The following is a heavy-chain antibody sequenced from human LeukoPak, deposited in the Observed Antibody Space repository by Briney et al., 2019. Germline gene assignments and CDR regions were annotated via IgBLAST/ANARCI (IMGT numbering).Heavy chain of an antibody. CDR3: ARGRPSDY. J-gene: IGHJ4*02. Sequence: GGSLRLSCAAPGFTFSSYNMNWVRQAPGKGLEWVSYISSSSTTIYYADSVKGRFTISRDNAKNSLDLQMNSLRAEDTAVYYCARGRPSDYWGQGTLVTVSS. CDR2: ISSSSTTI. CDR1: GFTFSSYN. V-gene: IGHV3-48*04.